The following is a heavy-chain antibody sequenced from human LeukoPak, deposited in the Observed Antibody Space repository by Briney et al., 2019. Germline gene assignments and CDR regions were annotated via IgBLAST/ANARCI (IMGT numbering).Heavy chain of an antibody. Sequence: GGSLRLSCAASGFTFTTSWMHWFRQAPGKGLVWVSRIESDGTSTTYADPVKGRFTISRDNSKNTLYLQMNSLRAEDTAVYYCARGLAAAGLYFDYWGQGTLVTVSS. D-gene: IGHD6-13*01. V-gene: IGHV3-74*01. CDR2: IESDGTST. CDR1: GFTFTTSW. J-gene: IGHJ4*02. CDR3: ARGLAAAGLYFDY.